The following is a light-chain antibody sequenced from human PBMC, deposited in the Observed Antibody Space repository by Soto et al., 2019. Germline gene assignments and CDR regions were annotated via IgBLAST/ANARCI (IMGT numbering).Light chain of an antibody. V-gene: IGKV3-15*01. CDR3: QQYNNWPPLT. Sequence: EIVMTQSPATLSVSPGERATLSCRASQSVSSNLAWYQQKPGQAPRLLIYGASTRATGIPARFSGSGSGTEFTLTISSLQSEDVAVYYCQQYNNWPPLTFGQGTRLE. CDR1: QSVSSN. CDR2: GAS. J-gene: IGKJ5*01.